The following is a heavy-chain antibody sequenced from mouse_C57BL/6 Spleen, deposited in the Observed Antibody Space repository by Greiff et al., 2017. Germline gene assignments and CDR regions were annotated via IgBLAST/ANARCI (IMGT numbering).Heavy chain of an antibody. CDR1: GFSLPIYG. CDR3: AKDSYAYAFAY. Sequence: QVQLKESVPGLVAPSQSLSIPCTASGFSLPIYGVDWVRQPPGKGLEWLGVIWGGGSTNYNSALMSRLSISKDNSKSQVFVKMNSLQTDDTAMYDCAKDSYAYAFAYWGQGTPVTVSA. V-gene: IGHV2-9*01. J-gene: IGHJ3*01. CDR2: IWGGGST. D-gene: IGHD1-1*01.